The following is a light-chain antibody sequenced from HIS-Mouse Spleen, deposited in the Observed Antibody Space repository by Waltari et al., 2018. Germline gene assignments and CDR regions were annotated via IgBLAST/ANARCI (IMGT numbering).Light chain of an antibody. CDR2: EVS. Sequence: HSPLTQPAPVSGSPGQSIPIPCTGTSSDVGAYHYVSWSQQHPGKAPKLMIYEVSKRPSGVSNRFSGSKSGNTASLTISGLQAEDEADYYCSSYTSSSTLVFGGGAKLTVL. J-gene: IGLJ2*01. V-gene: IGLV2-14*01. CDR3: SSYTSSSTLV. CDR1: SSDVGAYHY.